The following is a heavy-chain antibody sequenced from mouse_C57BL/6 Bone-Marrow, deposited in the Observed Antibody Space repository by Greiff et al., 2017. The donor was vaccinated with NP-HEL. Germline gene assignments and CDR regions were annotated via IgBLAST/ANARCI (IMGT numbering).Heavy chain of an antibody. J-gene: IGHJ4*01. D-gene: IGHD1-1*01. CDR1: GYTFTSYW. Sequence: VQVVESGAELAKPGASVKLSCKASGYTFTSYWMHWVKQRPGQGLEWIGYINPSSGYTKYNQKFKDKATLTADKSSSTAYMQLSSLTYEDSAVYYCARPTVVALYAMDYWGQGTSVTVSS. CDR2: INPSSGYT. V-gene: IGHV1-7*01. CDR3: ARPTVVALYAMDY.